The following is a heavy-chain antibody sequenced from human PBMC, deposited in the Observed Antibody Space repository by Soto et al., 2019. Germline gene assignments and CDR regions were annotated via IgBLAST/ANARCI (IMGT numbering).Heavy chain of an antibody. D-gene: IGHD2-21*02. J-gene: IGHJ5*02. CDR1: GGSISSYY. CDR2: IYYSGST. V-gene: IGHV4-59*08. Sequence: SETLSLTCTVSGGSISSYYWTWIRQPPGKGLEWIGHIYYSGSTYYNPSLKSRVTVSVDTSKNQFSLKLSSVTAADTAVYYCARHPSDFWFDPWGQATLVTVSS. CDR3: ARHPSDFWFDP.